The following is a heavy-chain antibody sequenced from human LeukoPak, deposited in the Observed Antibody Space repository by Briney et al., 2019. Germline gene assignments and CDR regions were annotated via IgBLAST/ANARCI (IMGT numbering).Heavy chain of an antibody. D-gene: IGHD3-22*01. V-gene: IGHV1-69*02. J-gene: IGHJ3*02. CDR3: ARFDSSGYYYEAFDI. CDR2: IIPILGIA. Sequence: SVKVSCKASGGTFSSYTISWVRQAPGQGLEWMGRIIPILGIANYAQKFQGRVTITADKSTSTAYMELSSLRSEDTAVYYCARFDSSGYYYEAFDIWGRGTMVTVSS. CDR1: GGTFSSYT.